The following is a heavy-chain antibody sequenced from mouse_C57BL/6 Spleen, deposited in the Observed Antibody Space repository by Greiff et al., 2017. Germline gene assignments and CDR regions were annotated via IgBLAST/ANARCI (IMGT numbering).Heavy chain of an antibody. CDR1: GFTFSDYG. CDR2: ISSGSSTI. D-gene: IGHD2-3*01. Sequence: EVHLVESGGGLVKPGGSLKLSCAASGFTFSDYGMHWVRQAPEKGLEWVAYISSGSSTIYYADTVKGRFTISRDNAKNTLFLQMTSLRSEDTAMYYCANDGYYTGVYWGQGTTLTVSS. V-gene: IGHV5-17*01. J-gene: IGHJ2*01. CDR3: ANDGYYTGVY.